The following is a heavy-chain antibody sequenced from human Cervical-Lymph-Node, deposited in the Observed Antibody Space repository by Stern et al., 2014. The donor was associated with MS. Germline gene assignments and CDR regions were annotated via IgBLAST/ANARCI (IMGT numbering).Heavy chain of an antibody. CDR1: GFTFSSYA. CDR2: ISNDAKNT. CDR3: VPGSGAFDF. J-gene: IGHJ4*02. Sequence: VQLVESGGGVVQPGRSLRLSCAASGFTFSSYAMHWVRQAPGKGLEWVAVISNDAKNTNYADSVKGRFSISRDNSKNTLDLQMNSLRMEDTAQYYCVPGSGAFDFWGQGTLVGVPS. V-gene: IGHV3-30*03. D-gene: IGHD3-10*01.